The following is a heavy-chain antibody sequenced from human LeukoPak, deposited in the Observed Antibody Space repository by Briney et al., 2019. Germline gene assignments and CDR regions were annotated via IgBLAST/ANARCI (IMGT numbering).Heavy chain of an antibody. CDR1: AFTFINNA. CDR3: AKILWRYGDLSPHDC. CDR2: ISGGADST. Sequence: GGCLSLSCSASAFTFINNAMGWIRPAPGEGLGWVTVISGGADSTSHTDTVKGRFTISRDNSKNTLYLQMNSLRAEDTAVYYCAKILWRYGDLSPHDCWGQGTLVTVSS. J-gene: IGHJ4*02. D-gene: IGHD4-17*01. V-gene: IGHV3-23*01.